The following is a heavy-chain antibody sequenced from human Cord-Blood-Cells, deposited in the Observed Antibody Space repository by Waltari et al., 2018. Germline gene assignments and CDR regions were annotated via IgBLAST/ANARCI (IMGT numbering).Heavy chain of an antibody. Sequence: EVQLVERGGGLVQHGWSLRRSGAAPGFTFDHYSMHGVRQAPGKGLEWVSVISWNSGSIGYADSVKGRFTISRDNAKNSLYLQMNSLRAEDTALYYCAKGYGDYYFDYWGQGTLVTVSS. V-gene: IGHV3-9*01. D-gene: IGHD4-17*01. CDR1: GFTFDHYS. CDR2: ISWNSGSI. J-gene: IGHJ4*02. CDR3: AKGYGDYYFDY.